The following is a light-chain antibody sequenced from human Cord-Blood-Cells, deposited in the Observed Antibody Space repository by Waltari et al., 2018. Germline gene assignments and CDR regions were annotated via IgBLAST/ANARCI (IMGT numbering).Light chain of an antibody. Sequence: QSALTQTAAVTGSPGQSITIHCTGTRSDVGGFNYVSWYQQHPGNAPKLMIYDVNNRPSGVSNRFSGSKSGNTASLTISGLQADDEADYYCSSYTSSSTWVFGGGTKLTVL. V-gene: IGLV2-14*01. CDR1: RSDVGGFNY. CDR2: DVN. J-gene: IGLJ3*02. CDR3: SSYTSSSTWV.